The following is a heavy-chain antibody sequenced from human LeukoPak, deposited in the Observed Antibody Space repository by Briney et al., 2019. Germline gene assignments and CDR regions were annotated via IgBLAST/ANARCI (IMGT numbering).Heavy chain of an antibody. CDR3: ARASLVYFGGMFPTHRPYDF. V-gene: IGHV1-8*01. Sequence: ASVKVSCKASGYTFTSYDINWVRQATGQGLEWMGWMNPNSGNTGYAQKFQGRVTMTRNTSISTAYMELSSLRSEDTAVYYCARASLVYFGGMFPTHRPYDFWGQGTQVTVSP. D-gene: IGHD3-10*01. CDR2: MNPNSGNT. CDR1: GYTFTSYD. J-gene: IGHJ4*02.